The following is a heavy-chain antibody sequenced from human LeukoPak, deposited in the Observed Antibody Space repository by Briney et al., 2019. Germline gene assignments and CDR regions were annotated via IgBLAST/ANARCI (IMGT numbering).Heavy chain of an antibody. J-gene: IGHJ4*02. CDR2: IYYSGST. V-gene: IGHV4-39*01. D-gene: IGHD3-22*01. CDR3: ARLGDYDSSGYYYVADY. CDR1: GGSISSSSYY. Sequence: PSETLSLTCTVSGGSISSSSYYWGWIRQPPGKWLEWIGSIYYSGSTYYNPSLKSRVTISVDTSKNQFSLKLSSVTAADTAVYYCARLGDYDSSGYYYVADYWGQGTLVTVSS.